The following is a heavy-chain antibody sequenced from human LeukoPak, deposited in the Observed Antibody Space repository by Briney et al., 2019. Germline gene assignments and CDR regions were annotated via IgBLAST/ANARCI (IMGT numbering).Heavy chain of an antibody. D-gene: IGHD2-2*01. V-gene: IGHV3-7*01. CDR1: GFTFSSYA. Sequence: GGSLRLSCAASGFTFSSYAMSWVRQAPGKGLEWVANIKQDGSEKYYVDSVKGRFTISRDNAKNSLYLQMNSLRAEDTAVYYCARDGTVVVPAAMDWFDPWGQGTLVTVSS. J-gene: IGHJ5*02. CDR3: ARDGTVVVPAAMDWFDP. CDR2: IKQDGSEK.